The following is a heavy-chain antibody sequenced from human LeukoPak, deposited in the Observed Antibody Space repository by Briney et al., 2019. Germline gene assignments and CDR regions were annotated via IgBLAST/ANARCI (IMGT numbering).Heavy chain of an antibody. V-gene: IGHV1-8*02. CDR2: INPNSGNT. CDR1: GYTFTGYY. D-gene: IGHD6-19*01. Sequence: ASVKVSCKASGYTFTGYYMHWVRQAPGQGLEWMGWINPNSGNTGYAQKFQGRVTMTRNTSISTAYMELSSLRSEDTAVYYCARECGSGWYDYWGQGTLVTVSS. J-gene: IGHJ4*02. CDR3: ARECGSGWYDY.